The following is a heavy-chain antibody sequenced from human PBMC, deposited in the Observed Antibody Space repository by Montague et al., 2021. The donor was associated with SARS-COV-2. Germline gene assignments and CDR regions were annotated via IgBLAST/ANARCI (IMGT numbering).Heavy chain of an antibody. J-gene: IGHJ4*02. Sequence: TLSLTCTVSGGSISSGGYYWSWIRQHPGKGLEWIGYIYYSGSTYYNPSLKSRVTISVDTSKNQFSLKLSSVTAADTAVYYCARDVRYYDFWSGRAQTSPDYWGQGTLVTVSP. V-gene: IGHV4-31*03. CDR1: GGSISSGGYY. D-gene: IGHD3-3*01. CDR3: ARDVRYYDFWSGRAQTSPDY. CDR2: IYYSGST.